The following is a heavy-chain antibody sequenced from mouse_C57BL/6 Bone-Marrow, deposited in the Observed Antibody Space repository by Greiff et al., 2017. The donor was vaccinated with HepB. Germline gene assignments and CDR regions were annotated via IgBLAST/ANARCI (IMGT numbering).Heavy chain of an antibody. V-gene: IGHV1-81*01. CDR1: GYTFTSYG. D-gene: IGHD1-1*01. CDR3: AVRSFAY. Sequence: VQLQESGAELARPGASVKLSCKASGYTFTSYGISWVKQRTGQGLEWIGEIYPRSGNTYYNQKFKDKATLTADKSSSTAYMQLSSLTSEDSAVYYCAVRSFAYWGQGTLVTVSA. J-gene: IGHJ3*01. CDR2: IYPRSGNT.